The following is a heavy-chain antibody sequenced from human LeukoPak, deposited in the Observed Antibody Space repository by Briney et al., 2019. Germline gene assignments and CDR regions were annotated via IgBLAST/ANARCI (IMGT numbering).Heavy chain of an antibody. Sequence: SETLSLTCTVSGGSISSYYWSWIRQPAGQGLEWIGRIYTSGSTNYNPSLKSRVTISVDTSKNQFSLTLSSVTAADTAVYYCARVVVGATYNWFDPWGQGTLVTVSS. J-gene: IGHJ5*02. D-gene: IGHD1-26*01. CDR1: GGSISSYY. CDR2: IYTSGST. V-gene: IGHV4-4*07. CDR3: ARVVVGATYNWFDP.